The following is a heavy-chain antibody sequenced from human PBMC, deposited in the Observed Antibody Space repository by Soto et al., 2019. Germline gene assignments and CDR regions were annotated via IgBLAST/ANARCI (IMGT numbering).Heavy chain of an antibody. Sequence: PGGSLRLSCAASGFTFSSYAMSWVRQAPGKGLEWVSAISGSGGSTYYADSVKGRFTISRDNSKNTLYLQMNSLRAEDTAVYYCAKDGRITMIVVVTPNWFDPWGQGTLVTVSS. CDR2: ISGSGGST. V-gene: IGHV3-23*01. CDR3: AKDGRITMIVVVTPNWFDP. J-gene: IGHJ5*02. D-gene: IGHD3-22*01. CDR1: GFTFSSYA.